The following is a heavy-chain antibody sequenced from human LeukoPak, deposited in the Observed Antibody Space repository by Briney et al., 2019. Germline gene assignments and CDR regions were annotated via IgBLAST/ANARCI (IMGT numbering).Heavy chain of an antibody. J-gene: IGHJ5*02. CDR1: GGTFSSYA. V-gene: IGHV1-69*06. D-gene: IGHD4-17*01. CDR3: ARTKRTVTRLGNWFDP. Sequence: GASVKVSCKASGGTFSSYAISWVRQAPGQGLEWMGGIIPIFGTANYAQKFQGRVTITADKSTSTAYMELSRLRSDDTAVYYCARTKRTVTRLGNWFDPWGQGTLVTVSS. CDR2: IIPIFGTA.